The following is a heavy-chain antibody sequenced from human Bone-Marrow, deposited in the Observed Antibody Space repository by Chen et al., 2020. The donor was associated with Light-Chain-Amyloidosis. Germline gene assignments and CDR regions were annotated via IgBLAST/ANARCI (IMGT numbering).Heavy chain of an antibody. D-gene: IGHD5-12*01. CDR3: ARRRDGYNFDY. Sequence: VQLEQSGPEVKKPGESLKISCKGSGYTFPNYWIGRVRQMPGKGLEWMGVIYPDDADARYSPSFEGQVTISADKSINTAYLQWRSLKASDTAMYYCARRRDGYNFDYWGQGTLVTVSS. CDR1: GYTFPNYW. J-gene: IGHJ4*02. CDR2: IYPDDADA. V-gene: IGHV5-51*01.